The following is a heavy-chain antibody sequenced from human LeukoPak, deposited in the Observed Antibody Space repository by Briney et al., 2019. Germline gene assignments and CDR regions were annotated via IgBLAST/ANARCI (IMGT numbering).Heavy chain of an antibody. CDR1: GYSFTSYW. J-gene: IGHJ4*02. CDR2: IYPGDSDT. Sequence: GESLKISCKGSGYSFTSYWIAWVRQMPGKGLEWMGIIYPGDSDTRYSPSFRGQVTISADKSISTAYLQWSSLKASDTAIYYCASPSRGYSSSWFTFDYWGQGTLVSVSS. D-gene: IGHD6-13*01. CDR3: ASPSRGYSSSWFTFDY. V-gene: IGHV5-51*01.